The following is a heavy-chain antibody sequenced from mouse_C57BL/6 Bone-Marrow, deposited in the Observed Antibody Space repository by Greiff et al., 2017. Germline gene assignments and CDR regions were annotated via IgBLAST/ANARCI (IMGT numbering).Heavy chain of an antibody. CDR3: ASEGYSNYPHYYARDY. J-gene: IGHJ4*01. Sequence: QVQLQQPGAELVMPGASVKLSCKASGYTFTSYWMHWVKQRPGQGLEWIGEIDPSDSYTNYNQKFKGKTTLTVDKSSSTAYMQLSSLTSEDSAVYYCASEGYSNYPHYYARDYWGQGTSVTVSS. CDR2: IDPSDSYT. V-gene: IGHV1-69*01. CDR1: GYTFTSYW. D-gene: IGHD2-5*01.